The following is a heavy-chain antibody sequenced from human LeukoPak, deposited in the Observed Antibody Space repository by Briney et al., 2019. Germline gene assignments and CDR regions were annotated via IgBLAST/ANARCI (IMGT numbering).Heavy chain of an antibody. Sequence: SETLSLTCTVSGGSISSSSYYWGWIRQPPGKGLEWIGSIYYSGSTYYNPSLKSRVTISVDTSKNQFSLKLSSVTAADTAVYYCARGTDGYYGSGRKRYYFDYWGQGTLVTVSS. J-gene: IGHJ4*02. CDR1: GGSISSSSYY. V-gene: IGHV4-39*07. CDR3: ARGTDGYYGSGRKRYYFDY. CDR2: IYYSGST. D-gene: IGHD3-10*01.